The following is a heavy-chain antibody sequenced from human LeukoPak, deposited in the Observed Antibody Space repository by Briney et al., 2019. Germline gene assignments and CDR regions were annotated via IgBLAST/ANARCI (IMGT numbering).Heavy chain of an antibody. V-gene: IGHV3-30*02. Sequence: PGGSLRLSCAASGFTFTSYGMHWVRQAPGKGLEWVAFIWYDGANKYYADSVKGRFTISRDNSNNILYLQMDSLRAEDTAVYYCATQFRPAYYYDSRAYWGYFDSWGRGTMVTVPS. CDR1: GFTFTSYG. CDR3: ATQFRPAYYYDSRAYWGYFDS. CDR2: IWYDGANK. D-gene: IGHD3-22*01. J-gene: IGHJ4*02.